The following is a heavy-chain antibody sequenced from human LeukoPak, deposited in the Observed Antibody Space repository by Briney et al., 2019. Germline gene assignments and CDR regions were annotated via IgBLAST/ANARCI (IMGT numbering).Heavy chain of an antibody. D-gene: IGHD3-3*01. CDR2: IYYSGST. V-gene: IGHV4-30-4*08. CDR1: GGSISSGGYY. Sequence: SETLSLTCTVSGGSISSGGYYWSWIRQHPGKGLEWIGYIYYSGSTYYNPSLNGRVAISVDTSKKQFSLKLSSVTAADTAVYYCVRDFWKEKTTNWGQGTLVTVSS. J-gene: IGHJ4*02. CDR3: VRDFWKEKTTN.